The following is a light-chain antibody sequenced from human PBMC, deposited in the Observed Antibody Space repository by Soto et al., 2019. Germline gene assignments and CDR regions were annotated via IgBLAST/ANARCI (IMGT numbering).Light chain of an antibody. Sequence: QSVLTQPPSVSGSPGQSVTISCTGTGSDVGGYDFVSWYQQHPGKAPKLMIYDVSKRPSGVPDRFSGSKSANTASLTISGLQAEDEADYHCCSYAGSYTHVFGTGTKVTVL. CDR1: GSDVGGYDF. J-gene: IGLJ1*01. CDR3: CSYAGSYTHV. V-gene: IGLV2-11*01. CDR2: DVS.